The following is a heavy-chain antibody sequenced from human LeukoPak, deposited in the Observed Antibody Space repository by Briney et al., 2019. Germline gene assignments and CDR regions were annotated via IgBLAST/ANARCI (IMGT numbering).Heavy chain of an antibody. V-gene: IGHV4-39*07. CDR2: IYYSGST. Sequence: SETLSLTCTVSGGSISSSSYYWGWIRQPPGKGLEWIGSIYYSGSTYYNPSLKSRVTISVDKSKNQFSLKLNSVTAADTAVYYCARAEIWFGELLSYFDSWGQGTLVTVSS. CDR3: ARAEIWFGELLSYFDS. CDR1: GGSISSSSYY. J-gene: IGHJ4*02. D-gene: IGHD3-10*01.